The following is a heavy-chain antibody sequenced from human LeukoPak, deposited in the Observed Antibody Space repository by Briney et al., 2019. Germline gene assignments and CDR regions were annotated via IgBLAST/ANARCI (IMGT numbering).Heavy chain of an antibody. CDR2: IYHSGST. CDR3: ASMAGTVGYYFDY. J-gene: IGHJ4*02. Sequence: SQTLSLTCTVSGGSISSGGYYWSWIRQPPGQGLEWIGYIYHSGSTYYNPSLKSRVTISVDTSKNQFSLKLSSVTAADTAVYYCASMAGTVGYYFDYWGQGTLVTVSS. V-gene: IGHV4-30-2*01. D-gene: IGHD6-19*01. CDR1: GGSISSGGYY.